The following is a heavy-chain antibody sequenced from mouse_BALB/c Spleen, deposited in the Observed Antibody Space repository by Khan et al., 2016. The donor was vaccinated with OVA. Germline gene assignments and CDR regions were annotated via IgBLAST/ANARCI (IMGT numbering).Heavy chain of an antibody. D-gene: IGHD2-1*01. CDR1: GYTFTTYW. CDR2: IDPSTGYP. V-gene: IGHV1-7*01. Sequence: QVQLEESGAELAKPGASVKMSCKASGYTFTTYWMHWVKQRPGQGLEWIGYIDPSTGYPDYNQKFKDQASLTTDKSSSTAYMQLSSLTSEDSAVYYGTRRGLYGIFAYGGHGTLVTVSA. J-gene: IGHJ3*01. CDR3: TRRGLYGIFAY.